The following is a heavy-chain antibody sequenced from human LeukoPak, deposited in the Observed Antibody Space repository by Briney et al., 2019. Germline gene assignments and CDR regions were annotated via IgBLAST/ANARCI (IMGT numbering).Heavy chain of an antibody. CDR1: GFTFSSYG. D-gene: IGHD6-19*01. V-gene: IGHV3-33*01. Sequence: PGRSLRLSCAASGFTFSSYGMHWVRRAPGKGLEWVAVIWYDGSNKYYADSVKGRFTISRDNSKNTLYLQMNSLRAEDTAVYYCARDEWHSSGWYSGYFQHWGQGTLVTVSS. J-gene: IGHJ1*01. CDR2: IWYDGSNK. CDR3: ARDEWHSSGWYSGYFQH.